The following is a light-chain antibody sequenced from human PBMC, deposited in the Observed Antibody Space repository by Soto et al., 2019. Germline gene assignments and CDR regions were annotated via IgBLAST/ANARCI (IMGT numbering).Light chain of an antibody. Sequence: DIQMTQSPSSLSASVGDRVTITCRARQGISNYLAWYQQKPGKVPKLLIYAASTLQSGVPSRFSGSGSGTDFTLTISSLQPEDVATYYCQTYNSAPWTFGQGTKVEIK. CDR1: QGISNY. CDR3: QTYNSAPWT. CDR2: AAS. V-gene: IGKV1-27*01. J-gene: IGKJ1*01.